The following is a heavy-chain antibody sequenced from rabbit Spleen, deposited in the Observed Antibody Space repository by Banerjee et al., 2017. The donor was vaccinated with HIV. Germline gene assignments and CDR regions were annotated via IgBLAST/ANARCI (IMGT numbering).Heavy chain of an antibody. J-gene: IGHJ4*01. V-gene: IGHV1S40*01. Sequence: QSLEESGGGLVQPEGSLALTCTASGFSFSSYYYMSWVRQAPGKGLEWIACIAGDSSGTTYYASWAKGRFTISKTSSTTVTLQMTSLTAADTATYFCARDAAGREDFNLWGPGTLVTVS. CDR1: GFSFSSYYY. D-gene: IGHD4-2*01. CDR3: ARDAAGREDFNL. CDR2: IAGDSSGTT.